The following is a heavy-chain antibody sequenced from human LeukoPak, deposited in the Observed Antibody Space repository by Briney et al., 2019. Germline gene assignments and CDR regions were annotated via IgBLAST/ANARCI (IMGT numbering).Heavy chain of an antibody. CDR2: IDPDGSHQ. Sequence: GGSLRLSCVASGFTFSSYWATWVRQAPGKGLEWVANIDPDGSHQYYVDSVKGRFNTSKDNAKNSLYLQMNSLRAEDTAAYYCAKSVGSGIVVLITQAFYIWGQGKMVTVSS. CDR3: AKSVGSGIVVLITQAFYI. CDR1: GFTFSSYW. J-gene: IGHJ3*02. D-gene: IGHD3-22*01. V-gene: IGHV3-7*03.